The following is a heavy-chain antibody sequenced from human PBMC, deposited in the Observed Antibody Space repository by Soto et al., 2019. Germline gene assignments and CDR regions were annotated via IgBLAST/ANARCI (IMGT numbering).Heavy chain of an antibody. D-gene: IGHD3-22*01. V-gene: IGHV3-23*01. CDR2: LNGGGSNT. CDR3: AKDKDGVITRSHFDY. Sequence: EGQLLQSGGGLVQPGGSLRLSCTGSGFIFSSYAMSWVRQAPGKGLEWISGLNGGGSNTLYADSVKGRFTISRDNFKNTLYLQMHSLRAEDTAVYYCAKDKDGVITRSHFDYWGQGNLVTVSS. CDR1: GFIFSSYA. J-gene: IGHJ4*02.